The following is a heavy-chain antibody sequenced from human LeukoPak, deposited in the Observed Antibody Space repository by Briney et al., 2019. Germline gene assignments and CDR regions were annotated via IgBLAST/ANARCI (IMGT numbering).Heavy chain of an antibody. CDR3: ARSGGYCTNGVCYVYYYYYMDV. V-gene: IGHV4-39*07. CDR1: GGSISSSSYY. D-gene: IGHD2-8*01. Sequence: SETLSLTCTVSGGSISSSSYYWGWIRQPPGKGLEWIGSIYYSGSTYYNPSLKSRATISVDTSKNQFSLKLSSVTAADTAVYYCARSGGYCTNGVCYVYYYYYMDVWGKGTTVTVSS. J-gene: IGHJ6*03. CDR2: IYYSGST.